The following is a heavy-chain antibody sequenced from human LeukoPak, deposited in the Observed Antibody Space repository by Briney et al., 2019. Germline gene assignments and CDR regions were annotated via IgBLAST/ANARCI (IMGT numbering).Heavy chain of an antibody. D-gene: IGHD3-10*01. CDR3: ARIYGSGSYFTMDY. V-gene: IGHV1-18*01. Sequence: ASVKVSCKASGYTFTSYGISWVRQAPGQGLEWMGWISAYNGNTNYAQKLQGRFTMTTDTSTSTAYMELRSLRSDDTAVYYCARIYGSGSYFTMDYWGQGTLVTVSS. CDR2: ISAYNGNT. CDR1: GYTFTSYG. J-gene: IGHJ4*02.